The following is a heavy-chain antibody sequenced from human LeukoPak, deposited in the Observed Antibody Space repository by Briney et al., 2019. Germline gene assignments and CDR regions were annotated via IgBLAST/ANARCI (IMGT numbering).Heavy chain of an antibody. CDR1: GFTFSTYA. CDR3: AKISSSAESNFDY. V-gene: IGHV3-30*02. J-gene: IGHJ4*02. D-gene: IGHD6-25*01. Sequence: GGSLRLSCAASGFTFSTYAMHWVRQAPGKGLEWVAFYADSVKGRFAISRENSKNTVYLQMNDLRPEDTALYFCAKISSSAESNFDYWGQGTLVTVSS.